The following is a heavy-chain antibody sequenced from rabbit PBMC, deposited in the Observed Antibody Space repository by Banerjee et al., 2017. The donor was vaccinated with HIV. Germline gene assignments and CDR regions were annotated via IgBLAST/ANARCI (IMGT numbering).Heavy chain of an antibody. CDR1: GFSFSSTYW. CDR2: IYVDDGST. CDR3: ARGYTDGSFYLSL. D-gene: IGHD8-1*01. V-gene: IGHV1S45*01. J-gene: IGHJ6*01. Sequence: EESGGGLVQPEGSLTLTCTASGFSFSSTYWICWVRQAPGKGLEWIACIYVDDGSTYSASWAKGRFTISKASSTTVTLQMTSLTAADPATYFCARGYTDGSFYLSLWGPGTLVTVS.